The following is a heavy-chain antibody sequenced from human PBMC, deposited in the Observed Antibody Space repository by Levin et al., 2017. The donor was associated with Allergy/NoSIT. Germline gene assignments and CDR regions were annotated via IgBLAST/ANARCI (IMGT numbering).Heavy chain of an antibody. D-gene: IGHD2-21*01. J-gene: IGHJ5*02. CDR3: ARRPYSAGFDP. CDR2: INDSGST. V-gene: IGHV4-34*01. Sequence: SETLSLTCAVYGGSFRGYYWSWIRQPPGKGLEWIGEINDSGSTNYNPSLKSRVTMSVDTSKNQFSLKLRSMTAADTAVYYCARRPYSAGFDPWGQGTLVTVSS. CDR1: GGSFRGYY.